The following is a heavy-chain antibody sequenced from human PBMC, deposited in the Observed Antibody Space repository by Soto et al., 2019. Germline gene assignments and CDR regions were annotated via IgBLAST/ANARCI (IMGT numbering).Heavy chain of an antibody. Sequence: GASVKVSCKASGGTFSRYSISWVRQAPGQGLEWMGGIMPVFGLTNYAQKFQGRVTITADESTSTAYMELSSLRSEDTAIYYCATVEAAADNYYYYGMDVWGQGTPVTVSS. CDR3: ATVEAAADNYYYYGMDV. V-gene: IGHV1-69*13. D-gene: IGHD6-13*01. CDR2: IMPVFGLT. J-gene: IGHJ6*02. CDR1: GGTFSRYS.